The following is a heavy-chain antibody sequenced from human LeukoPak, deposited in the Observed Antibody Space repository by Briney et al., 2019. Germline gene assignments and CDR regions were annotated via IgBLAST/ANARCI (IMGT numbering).Heavy chain of an antibody. D-gene: IGHD1-26*01. J-gene: IGHJ6*02. CDR1: GFTFSSYA. V-gene: IGHV3-23*01. CDR3: ARLRSHYHGMDV. Sequence: PGGSLRLSCAGSGFTFSSYAMTWVRQAPEKGLEWVSGISGSGISTYYADSVKGRFTISRDNSKNTLYLQMSSLRAEDTAVYYCARLRSHYHGMDVWGQGTTVTVSS. CDR2: ISGSGIST.